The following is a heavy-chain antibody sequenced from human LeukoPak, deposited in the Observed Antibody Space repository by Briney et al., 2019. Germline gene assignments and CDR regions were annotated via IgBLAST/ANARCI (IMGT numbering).Heavy chain of an antibody. CDR2: IYTSGST. CDR3: ARDYYDSSGYYAFDY. V-gene: IGHV4-4*07. D-gene: IGHD3-22*01. J-gene: IGHJ4*02. CDR1: GGSISSYY. Sequence: SETLSLTCTVSGGSISSYYWSWIRQPAGKGLEWIGRIYTSGSTNYNPSLKSRVTMSVDTSKNQFSLKLSSVTAADTAAYYCARDYYDSSGYYAFDYWGQGTLVTVSS.